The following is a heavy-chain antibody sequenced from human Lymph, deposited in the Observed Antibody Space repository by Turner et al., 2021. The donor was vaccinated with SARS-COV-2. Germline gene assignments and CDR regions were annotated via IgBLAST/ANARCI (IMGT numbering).Heavy chain of an antibody. CDR3: ARDVERYNDFWSGYSGGYGLDV. V-gene: IGHV1-2*02. J-gene: IGHJ6*02. CDR1: GYTFTGYY. D-gene: IGHD3-3*01. Sequence: QVQLVQSGAEVKKPGASVKVSCKASGYTFTGYYMHWVRQAPGQGLEWMGWINPNSGGTNYAQKFQGRVTMTRDTSISTAYMELSRLSSDDTAVYYCARDVERYNDFWSGYSGGYGLDVWGQGTTVTVSS. CDR2: INPNSGGT.